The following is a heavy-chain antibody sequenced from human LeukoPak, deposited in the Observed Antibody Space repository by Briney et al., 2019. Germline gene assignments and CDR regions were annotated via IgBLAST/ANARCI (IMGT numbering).Heavy chain of an antibody. D-gene: IGHD3-9*01. Sequence: SETLSLTCAVYGGSFSGYYWSWIRQPPGEGLEWIGEINHSGSTNYNPSLKSRVTISVDTSKNQFSLKLSSVTAADTAVYYCARSRRAYYDILTGYPYDYWGQGTLVTVSS. CDR2: INHSGST. J-gene: IGHJ4*02. CDR3: ARSRRAYYDILTGYPYDY. V-gene: IGHV4-34*01. CDR1: GGSFSGYY.